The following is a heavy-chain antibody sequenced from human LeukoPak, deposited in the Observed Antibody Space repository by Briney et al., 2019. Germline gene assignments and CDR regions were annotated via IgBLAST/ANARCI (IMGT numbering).Heavy chain of an antibody. CDR3: AREVAGWFGDNFDY. J-gene: IGHJ4*02. CDR1: GFTFSSYG. V-gene: IGHV3-30*03. D-gene: IGHD3-10*01. CDR2: ISYDGSNK. Sequence: GRSLRLSCAASGFTFSSYGMHWVRQAPGKGLECVAVISYDGSNKYYADSVKGRFTISRDNSKNTLYLQMNSLRAEDTAVYYCAREVAGWFGDNFDYWGQGTLATVSS.